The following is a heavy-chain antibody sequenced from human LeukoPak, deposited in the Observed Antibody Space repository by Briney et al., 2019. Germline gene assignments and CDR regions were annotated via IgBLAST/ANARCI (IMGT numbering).Heavy chain of an antibody. CDR1: GVSISTYY. CDR3: AREANYYGSGSYFEGTFDH. D-gene: IGHD3-10*01. CDR2: IYSSGTT. Sequence: SETLSLTCTVSGVSISTYYWSWIRQPPGKGPEWIGYIYSSGTTNYNPSLKSRVTISIDTSKDEFSLKLTSVTAADTAVYYCAREANYYGSGSYFEGTFDHWGQGSLVIVSS. V-gene: IGHV4-59*01. J-gene: IGHJ4*02.